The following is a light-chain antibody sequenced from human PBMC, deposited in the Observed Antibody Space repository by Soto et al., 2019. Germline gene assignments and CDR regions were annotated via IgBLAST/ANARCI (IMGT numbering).Light chain of an antibody. Sequence: EIVLTQSPDTLSLFPGERATLSCRASQSISSTYLAWYQQKPGQAPRPLISAASNRATGTPDRFSGSGSGIDFTLTISRLEPEDFAVCYCQQYGSSRWTFGQGTKVDIK. V-gene: IGKV3-20*01. CDR3: QQYGSSRWT. CDR2: AAS. J-gene: IGKJ1*01. CDR1: QSISSTY.